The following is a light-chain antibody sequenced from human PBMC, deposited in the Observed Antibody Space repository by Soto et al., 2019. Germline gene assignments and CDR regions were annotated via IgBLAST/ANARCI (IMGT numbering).Light chain of an antibody. CDR1: NIGRKS. CDR3: QVWDGCSDHPWV. V-gene: IGLV3-21*02. Sequence: SYELTQPPSVSVAPGQTARITCGGNNIGRKSVHWYQQMPGQAPVLVVYDDSARPSGIPERISGSNSGNTATLTVTRVEAGDEADYYCQVWDGCSDHPWVFGGGTKLTVL. CDR2: DDS. J-gene: IGLJ3*02.